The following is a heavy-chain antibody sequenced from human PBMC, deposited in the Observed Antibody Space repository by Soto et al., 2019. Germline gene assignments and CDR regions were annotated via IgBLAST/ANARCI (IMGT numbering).Heavy chain of an antibody. J-gene: IGHJ4*02. V-gene: IGHV4-31*03. CDR1: GGSISSGVYY. D-gene: IGHD3-10*01. CDR2: IYYSGST. CDR3: ARIVLWFGELLYAFDY. Sequence: SETLSLTCTVSGGSISSGVYYWSWIRQHPGKGLEWIGYIYYSGSTYYNPSLKSRVTISVDTSKNQFSLKLSSVTAADTAVYYCARIVLWFGELLYAFDYWGQRTLVTVSS.